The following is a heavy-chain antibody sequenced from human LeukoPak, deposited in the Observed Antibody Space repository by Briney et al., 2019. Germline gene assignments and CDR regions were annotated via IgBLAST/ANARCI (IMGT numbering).Heavy chain of an antibody. CDR1: GFTFSSYA. Sequence: GGSLRLSCAASGFTFSSYAMHWVRQAPGKGLEWVAVISYDGSNKYYADSVKGRFTISRDNSKNTLYLQMNSLRAEDTAVYYCAREMEGGYYSNWGQGTLVTVSS. CDR2: ISYDGSNK. J-gene: IGHJ4*02. CDR3: AREMEGGYYSN. D-gene: IGHD3-22*01. V-gene: IGHV3-30*04.